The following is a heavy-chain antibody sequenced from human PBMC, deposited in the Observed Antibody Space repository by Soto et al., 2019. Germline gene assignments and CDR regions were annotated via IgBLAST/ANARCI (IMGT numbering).Heavy chain of an antibody. CDR3: ARDPRIDYTLTYYYYYGMDV. D-gene: IGHD4-4*01. V-gene: IGHV4-31*03. Sequence: QVQLQESGPGLVKPSQTLSLTCTVSGGSISSGGYYWSWIRQHPGKGLEWIGYIYYSGSTYYNPSHKSRVTVSVDTSKRQFSLKLSSVTAADTAVYYCARDPRIDYTLTYYYYYGMDVWGQGTTVTVSS. CDR1: GGSISSGGYY. CDR2: IYYSGST. J-gene: IGHJ6*02.